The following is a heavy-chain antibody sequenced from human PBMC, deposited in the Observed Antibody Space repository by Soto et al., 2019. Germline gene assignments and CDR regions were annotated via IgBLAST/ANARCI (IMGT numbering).Heavy chain of an antibody. CDR1: GFTLSSDS. D-gene: IGHD6-19*01. V-gene: IGHV3-21*01. J-gene: IGHJ4*01. Sequence: PGVSLRRSFAASGFTLSSDSMNWFRQAPGQGLEWVSSISSSSSYIYYADSVKGRFTISRDNAKNSLYLQMNSLRAEDTAVYYCAWTAPVAVTHNANFDYWDQGTLFTVSS. CDR2: ISSSSSYI. CDR3: AWTAPVAVTHNANFDY.